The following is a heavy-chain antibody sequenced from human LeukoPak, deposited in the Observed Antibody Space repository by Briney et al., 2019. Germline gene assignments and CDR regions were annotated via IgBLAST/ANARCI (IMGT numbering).Heavy chain of an antibody. Sequence: ASVKVSCKASGYTFTSYDINWVRQATGQGLEWMGWMNPNSGNTGYAQKFQGRVTMTRNTSISTAYMELSSLRSEDTAVYYCAFGSCYSCYYYYGMDVWGQGTTVTVSS. V-gene: IGHV1-8*01. CDR2: MNPNSGNT. CDR1: GYTFTSYD. D-gene: IGHD2-15*01. CDR3: AFGSCYSCYYYYGMDV. J-gene: IGHJ6*02.